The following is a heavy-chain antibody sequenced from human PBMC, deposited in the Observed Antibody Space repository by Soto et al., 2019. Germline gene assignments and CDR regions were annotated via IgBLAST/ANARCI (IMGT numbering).Heavy chain of an antibody. D-gene: IGHD2-15*01. J-gene: IGHJ4*02. Sequence: PSETLSLTCTVSGGSISSGGYYWSWIRQHPGKGLEWVGYIYYSGSTYHNPSLKSRVTISVDTSKNQFSLKLSSVTAADTAVYYCARGYCSGGSCYRNLLDYWGQGTLVTVSS. CDR2: IYYSGST. CDR3: ARGYCSGGSCYRNLLDY. CDR1: GGSISSGGYY. V-gene: IGHV4-31*03.